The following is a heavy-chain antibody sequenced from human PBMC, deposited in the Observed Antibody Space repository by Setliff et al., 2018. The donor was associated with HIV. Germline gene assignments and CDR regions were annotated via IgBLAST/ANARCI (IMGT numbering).Heavy chain of an antibody. CDR1: GDSISSDF. V-gene: IGHV4-59*01. CDR2: SNYNGNT. CDR3: AREKRQIWSTDYYYHYGLDV. D-gene: IGHD5-18*01. Sequence: SETLSLTCSVSGDSISSDFYIWIRQPPGKGLEWMGSSNYNGNTNITPSLKSRVTMSLDTPRNEFYLTLTSVTAADTAVYYCAREKRQIWSTDYYYHYGLDVWGQGITVTVSS. J-gene: IGHJ6*02.